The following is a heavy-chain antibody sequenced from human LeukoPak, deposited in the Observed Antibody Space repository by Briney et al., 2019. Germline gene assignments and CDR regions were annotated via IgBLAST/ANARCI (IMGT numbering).Heavy chain of an antibody. J-gene: IGHJ3*01. CDR1: GFTFSTYA. D-gene: IGHD3-10*01. V-gene: IGHV3-23*01. CDR2: ISGSGDST. CDR3: ARDFGSGSYYAFDL. Sequence: GGSLRLSCAASGFTFSTYAVNWVRQAPGKGLEWVSTISGSGDSTYYADSVKGRFTISRDNSKDTLYLQMSSVRVDDTAVYYCARDFGSGSYYAFDLWGQGTMVTVSS.